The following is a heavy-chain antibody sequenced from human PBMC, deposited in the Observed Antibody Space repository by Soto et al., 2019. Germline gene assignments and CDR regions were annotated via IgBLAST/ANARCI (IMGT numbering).Heavy chain of an antibody. CDR2: INHSGST. CDR1: GGSFSGYY. Sequence: SETLSLTCAVYGGSFSGYYWSWIRQPPGKGLEWIGEINHSGSTNYNPSLKSRVTISVDTSKSQFSLKLSSVTAADTAVYYCARRTYYYDSSGYYYLYYYGMDVWGQGTTVTVSS. D-gene: IGHD3-22*01. V-gene: IGHV4-34*01. CDR3: ARRTYYYDSSGYYYLYYYGMDV. J-gene: IGHJ6*02.